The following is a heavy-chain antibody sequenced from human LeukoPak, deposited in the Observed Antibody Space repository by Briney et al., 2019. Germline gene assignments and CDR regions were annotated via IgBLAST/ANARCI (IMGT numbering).Heavy chain of an antibody. CDR3: ARINYGDF. CDR2: IYYSGDT. J-gene: IGHJ4*02. Sequence: PSETLSLTCTVSGGSISSSSYYWGWIRQPPGKGLEWIGSIYYSGDTYYNPSLKSRVTISVDTSKNQFSLKLTSVTAADTALYYCARINYGDFWGQGTLVTVSS. V-gene: IGHV4-39*07. CDR1: GGSISSSSYY.